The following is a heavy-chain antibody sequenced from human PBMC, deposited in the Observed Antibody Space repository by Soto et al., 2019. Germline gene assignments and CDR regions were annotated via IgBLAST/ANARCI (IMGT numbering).Heavy chain of an antibody. Sequence: GGSLRLSCAASGFTVSSNYMSWVRQAPGKGLEWVSVIYSGGSTYYADSVKGRFTISRDNSKNTLYLQMNSLRAEDTAVYYCARSRIAAAGRDYWGQGTMVPIYS. D-gene: IGHD6-13*01. CDR1: GFTVSSNY. V-gene: IGHV3-53*01. CDR3: ARSRIAAAGRDY. CDR2: IYSGGST. J-gene: IGHJ4*02.